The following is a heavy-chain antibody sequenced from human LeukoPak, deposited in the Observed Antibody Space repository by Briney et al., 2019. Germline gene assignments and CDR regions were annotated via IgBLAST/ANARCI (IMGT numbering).Heavy chain of an antibody. CDR3: VRDLDTVTTAFLVY. CDR2: ISSRSRHI. Sequence: GGSLRLSCAASGFTFNSYSMNWVRQAPGKGLEWVSSISSRSRHIYYADSVKGRFTISRDDAKNSLSLQMNSLRVEGTAVYYCVRDLDTVTTAFLVYWGQGTQVTVSS. J-gene: IGHJ4*02. D-gene: IGHD4-11*01. V-gene: IGHV3-21*01. CDR1: GFTFNSYS.